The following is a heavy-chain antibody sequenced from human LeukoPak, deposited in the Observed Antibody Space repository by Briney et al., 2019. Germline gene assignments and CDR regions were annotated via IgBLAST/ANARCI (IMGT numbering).Heavy chain of an antibody. CDR2: ISYDGSNK. D-gene: IGHD2-21*01. CDR1: GFTFADFW. J-gene: IGHJ4*02. V-gene: IGHV3-30*03. CDR3: ARDLVDCGGDCNNFRE. Sequence: PGGSLRLSCAASGFTFADFWVHWVRQAPGKGLEWVAVISYDGSNKYYADSVKGRFTISRDNSRNTLYLQMDSLRLGDTAMYYCARDLVDCGGDCNNFREGGQGTLVTASS.